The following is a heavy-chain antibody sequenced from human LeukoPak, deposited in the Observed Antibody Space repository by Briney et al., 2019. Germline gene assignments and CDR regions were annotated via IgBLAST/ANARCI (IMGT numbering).Heavy chain of an antibody. CDR1: GYTFTSYY. J-gene: IGHJ3*02. CDR3: ARFSRATADHAFDI. D-gene: IGHD3-10*01. Sequence: GASVKVSCKASGYTFTSYYMHWVRQAPGQELEWMGWINPNSGGTNYAQKFQGRVTMTRDTSISTAYMELSRLRSDDTAVYYCARFSRATADHAFDIWGQGTMVTVSS. V-gene: IGHV1-2*02. CDR2: INPNSGGT.